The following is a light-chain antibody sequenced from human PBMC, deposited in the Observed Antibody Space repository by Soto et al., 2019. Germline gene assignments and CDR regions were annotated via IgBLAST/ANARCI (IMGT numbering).Light chain of an antibody. V-gene: IGKV3-11*01. CDR3: QQRSNWPFT. CDR1: QTVSKY. Sequence: EIVLTQAPTTLSFSLGERATLSCRASQTVSKYLAWYQQKPAQAPRLLIYDTSNRATGIPARFSGSGSGTDFTLTISGLQPEDFAVYYCQQRSNWPFTFGPGTTVDFK. CDR2: DTS. J-gene: IGKJ3*01.